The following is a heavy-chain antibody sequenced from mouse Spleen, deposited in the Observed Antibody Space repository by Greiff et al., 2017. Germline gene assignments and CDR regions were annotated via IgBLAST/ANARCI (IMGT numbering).Heavy chain of an antibody. CDR2: ISYSGST. D-gene: IGHD3-2*02. V-gene: IGHV3-1*01. CDR3: ARGAAQAGFDY. J-gene: IGHJ2*01. CDR1: GYSITSGYD. Sequence: EVQLVESGPGMVKPSQSLSLTCTVTGYSITSGYDWHWIRHFPGNKLEWMGYISYSGSTNYNPSLKSRISITHDTSKNHFFLKLNSVTTEDTATYYCARGAAQAGFDYWGQGTTLTVSS.